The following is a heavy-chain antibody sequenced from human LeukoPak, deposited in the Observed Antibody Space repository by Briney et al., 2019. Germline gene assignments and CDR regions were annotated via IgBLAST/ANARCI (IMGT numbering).Heavy chain of an antibody. CDR2: MYYSGTT. J-gene: IGHJ5*02. Sequence: SETLSLTCTVSGYPISSGYYWGWIRQPPGKGLEWIGSMYYSGTTYYNLSLKSRVTISVDTSKNQISLKLKSVTAADTAVYYCTRGPLLWFGELRFDPWGQGTLVTVSS. V-gene: IGHV4-38-2*02. CDR3: TRGPLLWFGELRFDP. CDR1: GYPISSGYY. D-gene: IGHD3-10*01.